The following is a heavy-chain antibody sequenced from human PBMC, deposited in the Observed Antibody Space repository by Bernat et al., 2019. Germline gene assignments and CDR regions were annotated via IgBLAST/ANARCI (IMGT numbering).Heavy chain of an antibody. CDR3: ATYDILTGYYH. D-gene: IGHD3-9*01. CDR1: GFTVSSNY. J-gene: IGHJ4*02. Sequence: EVQLVETGGGLIQPGGSLRLSCAASGFTVSSNYMSWVRQAPGKGLAWVSVIYSGGSTYYAGSVNGRFTISSDNSKNTLYLQMNSLGAEDTSVYYCATYDILTGYYHWGQGTLVTVSS. CDR2: IYSGGST. V-gene: IGHV3-53*05.